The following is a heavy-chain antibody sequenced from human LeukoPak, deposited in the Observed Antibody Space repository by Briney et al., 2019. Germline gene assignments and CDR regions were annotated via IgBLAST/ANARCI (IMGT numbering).Heavy chain of an antibody. Sequence: GASVKVSCKASGGTFSSYAISWVRQAPGQGLGWMGGIIPILGTANYAQKFQGRVTITADESTSTAYMELSSLRSEDTAVYYCARWGYSGYEYYFDYWGQGTLVTVSS. V-gene: IGHV1-69*13. CDR1: GGTFSSYA. CDR3: ARWGYSGYEYYFDY. D-gene: IGHD5-12*01. J-gene: IGHJ4*02. CDR2: IIPILGTA.